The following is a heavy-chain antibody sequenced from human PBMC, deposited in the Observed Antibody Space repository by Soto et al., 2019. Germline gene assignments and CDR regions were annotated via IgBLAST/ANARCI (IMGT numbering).Heavy chain of an antibody. CDR1: GFTFSSYA. J-gene: IGHJ4*02. CDR2: ISGSGGST. CDR3: AKDLAAVAGFDY. D-gene: IGHD6-19*01. V-gene: IGHV3-23*01. Sequence: LSLTCAASGFTFSSYAMSWVRQAPGKGLEWVSAISGSGGSTYYADSVKGRFTISRDNSKNTLYLQMNSLRAEDTAVYYCAKDLAAVAGFDYWGQGTLVTVSS.